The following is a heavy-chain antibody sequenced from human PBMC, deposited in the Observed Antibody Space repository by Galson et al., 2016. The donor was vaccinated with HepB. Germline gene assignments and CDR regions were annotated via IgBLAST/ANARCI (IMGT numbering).Heavy chain of an antibody. J-gene: IGHJ4*02. CDR3: ATTAASPAND. CDR2: INAEVSVK. V-gene: IGHV3-7*01. CDR1: GFSFSRSW. Sequence: SLRLSCAASGFSFSRSWMSWVRQAPGKGLEWLANINAEVSVKYYADSVKGRFTISRDNAKNSLSLHMNSLRIEDSAVYYCATTAASPANDWGQGTLVTVSS. D-gene: IGHD2-2*01.